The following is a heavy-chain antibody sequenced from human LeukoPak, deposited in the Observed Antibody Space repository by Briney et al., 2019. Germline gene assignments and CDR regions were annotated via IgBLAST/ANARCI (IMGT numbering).Heavy chain of an antibody. CDR3: ARLPYSSPSIDG. Sequence: SETLSLTCTVCGGSISSSSYYWGWIRQPPGKGVERIGSIYYSGSTYYNPSLKSRVTITVDTSNNQFSLKLSSVTAADTAVYYCARLPYSSPSIDGWGEGTLVSV. CDR2: IYYSGST. CDR1: GGSISSSSYY. V-gene: IGHV4-39*01. J-gene: IGHJ4*02. D-gene: IGHD6-6*01.